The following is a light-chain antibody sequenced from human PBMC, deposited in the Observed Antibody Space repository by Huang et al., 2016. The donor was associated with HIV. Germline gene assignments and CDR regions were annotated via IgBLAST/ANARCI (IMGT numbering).Light chain of an antibody. Sequence: DIQMIQSPSSLPASIGDRVTITCRTSRSITTYLNWYQQKPVKGPSLLIYAASRMPSGVPSRCSSSGAGTEYTLTISSLQPEDFAAYYCQQSYSSPRWTFGQGTKIEVK. J-gene: IGKJ1*01. V-gene: IGKV1-39*01. CDR2: AAS. CDR3: QQSYSSPRWT. CDR1: RSITTY.